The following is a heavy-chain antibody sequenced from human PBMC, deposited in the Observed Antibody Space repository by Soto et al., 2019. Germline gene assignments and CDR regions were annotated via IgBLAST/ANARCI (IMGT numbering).Heavy chain of an antibody. Sequence: SETLSLTCTVSGGSISSYYWSWIRQPPGKGLEWIGYIYYSGSTNYNPSLKSRVTISVDTSKNQFSLKLSSVTAADTAVYYCARDGDTVWKGVSSVYYYYMDVWGKGTTVTVSS. D-gene: IGHD4-4*01. V-gene: IGHV4-59*01. CDR2: IYYSGST. CDR3: ARDGDTVWKGVSSVYYYYMDV. CDR1: GGSISSYY. J-gene: IGHJ6*03.